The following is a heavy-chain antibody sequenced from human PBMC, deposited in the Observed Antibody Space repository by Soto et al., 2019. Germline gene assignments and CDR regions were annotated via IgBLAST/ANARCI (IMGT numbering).Heavy chain of an antibody. CDR3: ATIVSMYYYDSNGYCYYFDY. J-gene: IGHJ4*02. CDR2: FDPEDGET. V-gene: IGHV1-24*01. D-gene: IGHD3-22*01. Sequence: ASVKVSCKVSGYTLTELSMHWVRQAPGKGLEWVGGFDPEDGETIYAQKFQGRVTMTEDTSTDTAYMELSSLRSEDTAVYYCATIVSMYYYDSNGYCYYFDYWGQGTLVTVSS. CDR1: GYTLTELS.